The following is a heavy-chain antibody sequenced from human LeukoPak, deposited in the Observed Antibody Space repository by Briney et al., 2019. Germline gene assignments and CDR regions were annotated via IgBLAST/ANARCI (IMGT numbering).Heavy chain of an antibody. CDR1: GFTSSSYG. D-gene: IGHD3-10*01. Sequence: GGSLRLSCAASGFTSSSYGMHWVRQAPGKGLEWVAVISYDGSNKYYADSVKGRFTISRDNAKNSLYLQMNSLRAEDTAVYYCAREKDSGTDAFDIWGQGTMVTVSS. CDR3: AREKDSGTDAFDI. CDR2: ISYDGSNK. J-gene: IGHJ3*02. V-gene: IGHV3-30*03.